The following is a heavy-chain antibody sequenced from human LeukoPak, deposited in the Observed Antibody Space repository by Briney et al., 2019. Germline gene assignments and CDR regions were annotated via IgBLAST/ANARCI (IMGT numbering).Heavy chain of an antibody. J-gene: IGHJ6*03. V-gene: IGHV4-39*07. CDR3: ARVLYYYYYMDV. CDR2: IYYSGST. CDR1: GGSISSSSYY. Sequence: SETLSLTCTVSGGSISSSSYYWGWIGQPPGKGLEWIGSIYYSGSTYYNPSLKSRVTISVDTSKNQFSLKLSSVTAADTAVYYCARVLYYYYYMDVWGKGTTVNVSS.